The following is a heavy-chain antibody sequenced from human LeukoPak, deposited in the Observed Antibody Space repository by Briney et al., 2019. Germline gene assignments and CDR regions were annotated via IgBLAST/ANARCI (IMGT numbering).Heavy chain of an antibody. CDR3: ARAGYSSSWYPEVLDAFDI. V-gene: IGHV4-61*10. Sequence: KPSETLSLTCTVSGGSISSGSYFWSWIRQPAGKGLEWIGYIYYSESTNYNPSLKSRVTISVDTSKNQFSLKLSSVTAADTAVYYCARAGYSSSWYPEVLDAFDIWGQGTMVTVSS. CDR2: IYYSEST. J-gene: IGHJ3*02. CDR1: GGSISSGSYF. D-gene: IGHD6-13*01.